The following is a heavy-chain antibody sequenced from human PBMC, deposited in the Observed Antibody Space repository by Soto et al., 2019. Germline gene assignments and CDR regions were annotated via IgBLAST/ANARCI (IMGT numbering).Heavy chain of an antibody. J-gene: IGHJ5*02. V-gene: IGHV4-4*02. CDR2: VYHTGDT. CDR3: AREIVTAGGNNYFDP. CDR1: GGTVASSHW. Sequence: KASETLSLTCGVSGGTVASSHWRSWVRQSPGRGLEWIGNVYHTGDTNFNPSLQSRVTFSVDKSNNQFSLRLTSVTAADTAVYFCAREIVTAGGNNYFDPWGPGTLVTVSS. D-gene: IGHD2-21*02.